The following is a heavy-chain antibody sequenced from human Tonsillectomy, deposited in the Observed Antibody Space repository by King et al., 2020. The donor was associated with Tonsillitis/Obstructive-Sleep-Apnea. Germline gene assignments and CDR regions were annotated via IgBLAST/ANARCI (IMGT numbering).Heavy chain of an antibody. J-gene: IGHJ6*04. D-gene: IGHD3-3*01. CDR3: TRDFWSGYLRGYYLDV. V-gene: IGHV1-2*06. CDR2: IALNEGGP. Sequence: VQLVESGAEVKKPGASVKVSCKASGYTVTDYYMHCVLQAPGQGLEWMGRIALNEGGPDMEEKFQGRVTMTRDMSTSTAYMELGGLRSDDTAEYYCTRDFWSGYLRGYYLDVWGKGTTVTVSS. CDR1: GYTVTDYY.